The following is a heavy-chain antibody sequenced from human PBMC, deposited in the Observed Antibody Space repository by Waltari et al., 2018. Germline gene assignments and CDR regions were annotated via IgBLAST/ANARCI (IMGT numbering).Heavy chain of an antibody. CDR3: ARDPGGPRGSIRGHDY. CDR2: IYYSGST. V-gene: IGHV4-4*02. D-gene: IGHD1-26*01. CDR1: GDSMNNSNW. Sequence: QVHLQESGPGLVKPSGTLSLTCVVSGDSMNNSNWWSWWTWVRQPPGKGLEWIGEIYYSGSTNYNPSLKRRVTRSVDKSNNLLSLNLTSVTAADTAVYYCARDPGGPRGSIRGHDYWGQGTLVTVSS. J-gene: IGHJ4*02.